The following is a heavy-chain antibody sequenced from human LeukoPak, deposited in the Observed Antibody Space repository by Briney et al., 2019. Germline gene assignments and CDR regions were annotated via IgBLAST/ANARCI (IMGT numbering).Heavy chain of an antibody. V-gene: IGHV1-18*01. D-gene: IGHD2-2*01. CDR2: ISAYNGNT. Sequence: ASVKVSCXASGYTFTSYGISWVRQAPGQGLEWMGWISAYNGNTNYAQKLQGRVTMTIDTSTSTAYMELRSLRSDDTAVYYCARAPGYCSSTSCSKYYYYYYMDVWGKGTTVTVSS. CDR3: ARAPGYCSSTSCSKYYYYYYMDV. CDR1: GYTFTSYG. J-gene: IGHJ6*03.